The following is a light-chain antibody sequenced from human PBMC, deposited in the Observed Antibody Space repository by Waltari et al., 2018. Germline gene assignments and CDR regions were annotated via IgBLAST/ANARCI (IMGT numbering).Light chain of an antibody. CDR3: CSYTGGSIPVI. J-gene: IGLJ2*01. CDR1: NSDLGKYKL. V-gene: IGLV2-23*02. CDR2: EVS. Sequence: QSALTQPASVSGSPGQSITISCTGTNSDLGKYKLVSWYQQHPGKAPKLMIYEVSKRPSGISYRFSGSKSGDTASLTISGLQAEDEAEYYCCSYTGGSIPVIFGGGTKLTVL.